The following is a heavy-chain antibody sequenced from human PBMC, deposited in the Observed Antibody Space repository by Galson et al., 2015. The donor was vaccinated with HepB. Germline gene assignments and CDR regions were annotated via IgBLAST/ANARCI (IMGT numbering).Heavy chain of an antibody. V-gene: IGHV1-2*02. Sequence: SVKVSCKASGYTFTGYYMHWVRQAPGRGLEWMGWINPNSGGANYAQKFQGRVTMTRDTSISTAYMELSRLRSDDTAVYYCARDHYYDSSGYIDYWGQGTLVTVSS. CDR3: ARDHYYDSSGYIDY. J-gene: IGHJ4*02. CDR1: GYTFTGYY. CDR2: INPNSGGA. D-gene: IGHD3-22*01.